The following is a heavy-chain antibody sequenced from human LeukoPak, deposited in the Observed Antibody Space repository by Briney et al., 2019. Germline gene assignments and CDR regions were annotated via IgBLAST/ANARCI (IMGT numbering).Heavy chain of an antibody. CDR1: GGSISSYY. CDR2: IYTSGST. J-gene: IGHJ4*02. CDR3: ARDYYDSSGYQSGFDY. D-gene: IGHD3-22*01. V-gene: IGHV4-4*07. Sequence: SETLSLTCTVSGGSISSYYWSWIRQPAGKGLEWIGRIYTSGSTNYNPSLKSRVTMSVDTSKNQLSPKLSSVTAADTAVYYCARDYYDSSGYQSGFDYWGQGTLVTVSS.